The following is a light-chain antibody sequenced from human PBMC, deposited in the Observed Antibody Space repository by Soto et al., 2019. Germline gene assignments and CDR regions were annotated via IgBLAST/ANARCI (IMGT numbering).Light chain of an antibody. J-gene: IGLJ3*02. CDR3: RSYDVSLHWV. Sequence: QSVLTQPPSVSGAPGQTVTISCTGSSTNIGADYDVHWFQQLPGAAPKLLISGNKYRPSGVPDRFSGSKSGASASLAITGLQAEDDADYYCRSYDVSLHWVFGGGTKLTVL. CDR1: STNIGADYD. V-gene: IGLV1-40*01. CDR2: GNK.